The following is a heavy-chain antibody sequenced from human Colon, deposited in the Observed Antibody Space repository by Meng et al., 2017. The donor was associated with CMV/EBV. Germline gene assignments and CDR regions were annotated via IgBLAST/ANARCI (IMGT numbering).Heavy chain of an antibody. D-gene: IGHD6-13*01. V-gene: IGHV3-74*01. CDR3: AVDITSAGGTFDF. Sequence: SCVVSGCTFSKSWMNWVGQAPGEGLERVSYTDGRRTAYADSVGGRFSISRDNAENTLYLQMDSLRADDTAVYYCAVDITSAGGTFDFWGQGALVTVSS. CDR1: GCTFSKSW. J-gene: IGHJ4*02. CDR2: TDGRRT.